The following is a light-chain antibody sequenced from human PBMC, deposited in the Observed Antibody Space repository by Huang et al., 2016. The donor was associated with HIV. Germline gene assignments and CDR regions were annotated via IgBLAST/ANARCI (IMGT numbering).Light chain of an antibody. CDR3: QQYDDLPYT. Sequence: DIQMTQSPSSLSASVGDRVTITCPASHDISNSLNWYQQKPGKAPKLLIYDASSLQTWVPSRFSGSGSGTDFSFTISSLQPEDITTYFCQQYDDLPYTVGQGTKLEIK. CDR2: DAS. V-gene: IGKV1-33*01. CDR1: HDISNS. J-gene: IGKJ2*01.